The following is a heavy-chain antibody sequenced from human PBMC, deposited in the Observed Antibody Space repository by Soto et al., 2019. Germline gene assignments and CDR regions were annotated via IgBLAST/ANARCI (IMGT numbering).Heavy chain of an antibody. Sequence: EVQLVETGGGLIQPGGSLRLSCAASGFTVSSNYMSWVRQAPGKGLEWVSVIYSGGSTYYADSVKGRFTISRDNSKNTLYRQMNSLRAEDTAVYYCARNLDAAGTLYFDYWGQGTLVTVSS. D-gene: IGHD6-13*01. CDR2: IYSGGST. V-gene: IGHV3-53*02. CDR3: ARNLDAAGTLYFDY. J-gene: IGHJ4*02. CDR1: GFTVSSNY.